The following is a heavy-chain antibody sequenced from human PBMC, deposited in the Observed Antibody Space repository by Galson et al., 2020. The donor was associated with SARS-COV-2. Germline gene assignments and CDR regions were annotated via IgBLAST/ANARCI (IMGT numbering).Heavy chain of an antibody. V-gene: IGHV3-21*01. CDR2: ISSSSSYM. J-gene: IGHJ6*03. CDR1: GFTFSNYN. CDR3: ARDTAMVTGYYYYYMDV. D-gene: IGHD5-18*01. Sequence: GGSLRLSCAASGFTFSNYNMNWVRQAPGKGLEWVSFISSSSSYMYYADSVEGRFTISRDNAKNSRYLQMNSLRAEDKAVYYCARDTAMVTGYYYYYMDVWGKGTTVTVSS.